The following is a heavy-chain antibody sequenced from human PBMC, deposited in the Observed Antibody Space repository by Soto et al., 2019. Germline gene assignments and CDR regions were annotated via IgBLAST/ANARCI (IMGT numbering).Heavy chain of an antibody. CDR1: GYTFTNYD. V-gene: IGHV1-8*01. CDR3: ARGDY. CDR2: MSPSTGNT. Sequence: QVQLVQSGAEVKKPGASMKVSCKTSGYTFTNYDINWVRQATGQGLEWMGFMSPSTGNTGYAQSLQCRITLTRDTSISTAYMELSSLRSEDTAVYFCARGDYWGQGTLVTVSS. J-gene: IGHJ4*02.